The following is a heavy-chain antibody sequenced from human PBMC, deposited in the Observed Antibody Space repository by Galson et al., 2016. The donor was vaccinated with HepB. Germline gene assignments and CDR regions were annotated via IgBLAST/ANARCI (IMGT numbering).Heavy chain of an antibody. J-gene: IGHJ6*02. D-gene: IGHD1-7*01. CDR2: IIPIFGTT. CDR1: GDSFSNYA. CDR3: ARGDNWNFGHYGMDV. Sequence: SVKVSCKASGDSFSNYAINWVRQAPGQGLECMGGIIPIFGTTNYAQKFQGRVTITADESTSTVYMDLSSLRSEDTAVYYCARGDNWNFGHYGMDVWGQGTTVTVSS. V-gene: IGHV1-69*13.